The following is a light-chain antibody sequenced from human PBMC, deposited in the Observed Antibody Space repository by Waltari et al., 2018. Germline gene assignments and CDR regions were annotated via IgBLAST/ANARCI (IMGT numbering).Light chain of an antibody. J-gene: IGKJ2*01. CDR2: AAS. CDR1: QAIGNS. V-gene: IGKV1-27*01. CDR3: QHYGSDPVYT. Sequence: DIQLTQSPSSLSASLGDRVTFSCRATQAIGNSLAWYQQRPGEVPGLPIFAASTLQSGVASRFSGSGSGTDFTLTISRLQPEDVGTYFCQHYGSDPVYTFGQGTRL.